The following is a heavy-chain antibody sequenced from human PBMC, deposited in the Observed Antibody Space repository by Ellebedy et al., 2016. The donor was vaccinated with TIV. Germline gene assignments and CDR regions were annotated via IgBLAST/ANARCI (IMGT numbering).Heavy chain of an antibody. J-gene: IGHJ1*01. D-gene: IGHD3-9*01. Sequence: PGGSLRLSCAASGFTVSSNYMNWVRQTPGKGLEWVSVIYSGGTTYYADSVKGRFTISRDNSKNTLYLQMNSLRAEDTAVYYCAREVVIYDILTGYYSRYFQHWGQGTLVTVSS. V-gene: IGHV3-66*01. CDR1: GFTVSSNY. CDR2: IYSGGTT. CDR3: AREVVIYDILTGYYSRYFQH.